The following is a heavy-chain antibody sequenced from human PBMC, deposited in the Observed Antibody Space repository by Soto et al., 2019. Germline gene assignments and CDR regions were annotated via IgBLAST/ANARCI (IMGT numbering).Heavy chain of an antibody. Sequence: GESLKISCKGSGYSFTSYWIGWVRQMPGKGLEWMGIIYPGDSDTRYSPSFQGQVTISADKSISTAYLQWSSLKASDTAMYYCARKGYCSGGSCYSGHYGMDVWGQGTTVTV. J-gene: IGHJ6*02. CDR2: IYPGDSDT. CDR3: ARKGYCSGGSCYSGHYGMDV. CDR1: GYSFTSYW. V-gene: IGHV5-51*01. D-gene: IGHD2-15*01.